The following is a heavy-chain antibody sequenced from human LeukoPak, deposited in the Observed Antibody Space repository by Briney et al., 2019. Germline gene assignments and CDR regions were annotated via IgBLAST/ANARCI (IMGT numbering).Heavy chain of an antibody. CDR3: AKDIYGDYAHMDV. V-gene: IGHV3-43D*04. J-gene: IGHJ6*03. CDR2: ISWDGGST. CDR1: GFTFDDYA. Sequence: PGGSLRLSCAASGFTFDDYAMHWVRQAPGKGLEWVSLISWDGGSTYYADSVKGRFTISRDNSKNSLYLQMNSLRAEGTALYYCAKDIYGDYAHMDVWGKGTTVTVSS. D-gene: IGHD4-17*01.